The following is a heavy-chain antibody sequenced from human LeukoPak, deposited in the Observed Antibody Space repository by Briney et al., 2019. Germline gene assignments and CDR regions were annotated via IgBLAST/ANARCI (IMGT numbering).Heavy chain of an antibody. CDR1: GGSISSYY. Sequence: SETLSLTCTVSGGSISSYYWSWIRQPPGKGLEWIGYIYYSGSTNYNPSLKSRVTISVDTSKNQFSLKLSSVTAADTAVYYCAREGHSGSYGYWGQGTLVTVSS. V-gene: IGHV4-59*12. J-gene: IGHJ4*02. CDR2: IYYSGST. CDR3: AREGHSGSYGY. D-gene: IGHD1-26*01.